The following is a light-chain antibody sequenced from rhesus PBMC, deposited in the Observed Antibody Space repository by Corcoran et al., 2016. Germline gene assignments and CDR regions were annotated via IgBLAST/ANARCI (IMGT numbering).Light chain of an antibody. V-gene: IGLV2-13*03. CDR2: EVR. CDR3: SSYASSSTCI. CDR1: SSDIGGYNR. Sequence: QDAPTQSPSVSGSPGQSVTISCPGTSSDIGGYNRVSWYQQHPGKAPKLMIYEVRKRPSGVSDRVAGSKSGNTASLTISGLQAEDEADYYCSSYASSSTCIFGAGTRLTVL. J-gene: IGLJ1*01.